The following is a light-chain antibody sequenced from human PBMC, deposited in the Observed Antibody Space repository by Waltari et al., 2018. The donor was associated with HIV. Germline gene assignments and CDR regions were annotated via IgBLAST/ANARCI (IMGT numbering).Light chain of an antibody. Sequence: IVMTPSPDFLSVCLGERATINCKSSQSLFYSSKKKNFLAWYQVKPHQAPKLLIYWASTRQFGVPGRFSGSGSAADFTLTIDSLQLEDVAVYYCQQYYATSVTFGGGT. CDR3: QQYYATSVT. J-gene: IGKJ4*01. V-gene: IGKV4-1*01. CDR1: QSLFYSSKKKNF. CDR2: WAS.